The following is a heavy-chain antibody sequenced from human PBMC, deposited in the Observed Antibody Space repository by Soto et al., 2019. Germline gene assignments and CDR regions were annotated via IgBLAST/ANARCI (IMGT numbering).Heavy chain of an antibody. CDR1: GFTFSSYA. CDR2: ISGSGGST. V-gene: IGHV3-23*01. D-gene: IGHD1-26*01. CDR3: ATRIVGATLRRDSGAFDI. Sequence: GGSLRLSCVSSGFTFSSYAMSWVRQAPGKGLEWVSAISGSGGSTYYADSVKGRFTISGDNSNNTLYLQMTSMTAEDTAVYYCATRIVGATLRRDSGAFDIWGQGTMVTVSS. J-gene: IGHJ3*02.